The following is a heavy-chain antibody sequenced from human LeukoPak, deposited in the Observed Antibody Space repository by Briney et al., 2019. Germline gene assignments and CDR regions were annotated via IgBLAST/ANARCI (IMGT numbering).Heavy chain of an antibody. CDR1: GYTFTSYG. CDR2: ISAYNGNT. D-gene: IGHD3-3*01. Sequence: GASVKVSCKASGYTFTSYGISWVRQAPGQGLEWMGWISAYNGNTNYAQKLQGRVTMTTDTSTSTAYMELRSLRSDDTAVYYCARSITIFGVRVLGDYWGQGTLVTVSS. V-gene: IGHV1-18*01. J-gene: IGHJ4*02. CDR3: ARSITIFGVRVLGDY.